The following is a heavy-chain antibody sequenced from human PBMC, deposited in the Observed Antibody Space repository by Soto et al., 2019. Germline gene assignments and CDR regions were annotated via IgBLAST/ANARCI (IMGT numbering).Heavy chain of an antibody. J-gene: IGHJ6*02. Sequence: PGGSLRLSCAASGFTFSSYGMHWVRQAPGKGLEWVAVISYDGSNKYYADSVKGRFTISRDNSKNTLYLQMNSLRAEDTAVYYCAKGQWELPYYYYYGMDVWGQGTTVTVSS. CDR3: AKGQWELPYYYYYGMDV. D-gene: IGHD1-26*01. V-gene: IGHV3-30*18. CDR2: ISYDGSNK. CDR1: GFTFSSYG.